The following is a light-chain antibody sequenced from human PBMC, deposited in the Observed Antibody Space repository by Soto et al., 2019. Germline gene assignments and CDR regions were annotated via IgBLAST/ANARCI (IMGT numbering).Light chain of an antibody. Sequence: DIQMTQSPSTLSASVGDRVTITCRASQTISNWLAWYQQKPWKAPKVLIFDASTLDGGVPSRFSGRRSGTDFTLTISSLQPSDFATYYCQHYNTYPLTFGGGTKVEI. CDR1: QTISNW. CDR2: DAS. J-gene: IGKJ4*01. V-gene: IGKV1-5*01. CDR3: QHYNTYPLT.